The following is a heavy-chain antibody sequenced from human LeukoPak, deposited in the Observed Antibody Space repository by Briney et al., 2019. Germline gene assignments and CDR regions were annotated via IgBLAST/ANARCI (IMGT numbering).Heavy chain of an antibody. J-gene: IGHJ4*02. CDR3: ARCSKEFWSGYYHFDY. CDR1: GGSISSSSYY. V-gene: IGHV4-39*01. Sequence: PSETLSLTCTVSGGSISSSSYYWGWIRQPPGKGLEWIGSIYYSGSTYYNPSLKSRVTISVDTSKNQFSLKLSSVTAADTAVYYCARCSKEFWSGYYHFDYWGQGTLVTVSS. CDR2: IYYSGST. D-gene: IGHD3-3*01.